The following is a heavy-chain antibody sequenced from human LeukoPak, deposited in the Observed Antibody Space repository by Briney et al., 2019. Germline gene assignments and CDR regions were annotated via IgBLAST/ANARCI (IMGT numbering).Heavy chain of an antibody. D-gene: IGHD2-8*01. Sequence: PGGSLRLSCAASGFTFSRHGMHWVRQAPGKGLEWVAFIQYDGTNKYYADSVKGRFTISRDNSKSTLYLQMNSLRAEDSAVYFCARDNVWALPYYFDYWGQGTLVTVSS. CDR3: ARDNVWALPYYFDY. CDR2: IQYDGTNK. J-gene: IGHJ4*02. V-gene: IGHV3-30*02. CDR1: GFTFSRHG.